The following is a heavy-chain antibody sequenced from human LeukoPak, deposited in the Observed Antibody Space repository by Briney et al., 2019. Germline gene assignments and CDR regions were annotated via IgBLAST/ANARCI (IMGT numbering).Heavy chain of an antibody. CDR2: IYSSEFT. J-gene: IGHJ4*02. CDR3: ARGSDDYKLGNY. CDR1: GASFDNSYC. V-gene: IGHV4-39*01. D-gene: IGHD4/OR15-4a*01. Sequence: SETLSLICTVSGASFDNSYCWTWVRQPPGKRPEWIETIYSSEFTYYSPSLRSRVTISADTSKNLFSLRLTSVTAADTAVYYCARGSDDYKLGNYWGQGILVTVSS.